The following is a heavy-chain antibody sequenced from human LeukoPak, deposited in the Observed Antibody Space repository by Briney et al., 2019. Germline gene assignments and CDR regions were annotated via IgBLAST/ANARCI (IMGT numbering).Heavy chain of an antibody. V-gene: IGHV3-74*01. CDR3: ASPGTPVTTRNAFDI. J-gene: IGHJ3*02. CDR1: AFSFSSSW. Sequence: GGSLRLSCAASAFSFSSSWMHWVRQAPGKGLVWVSRINTDGNSISYADSVKGRFTISRDNAKNTLYLQMNSLRAEDTAVYYCASPGTPVTTRNAFDIWGQGTMVTVSS. D-gene: IGHD4-17*01. CDR2: INTDGNSI.